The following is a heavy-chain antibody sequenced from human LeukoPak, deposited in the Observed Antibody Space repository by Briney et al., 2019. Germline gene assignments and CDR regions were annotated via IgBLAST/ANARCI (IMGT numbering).Heavy chain of an antibody. CDR1: GYTFTSYD. CDR2: IIPIFGTA. Sequence: SVKVSCKASGYTFTSYDINWVRQATGQGLEWMGGIIPIFGTANYAQKFQGRVTITADKSTSTAYMELSSLRSEDTAVYYCAREVRGVMYYYYYMDVWGKGTTVTVSS. V-gene: IGHV1-69*06. CDR3: AREVRGVMYYYYYMDV. D-gene: IGHD3-10*01. J-gene: IGHJ6*03.